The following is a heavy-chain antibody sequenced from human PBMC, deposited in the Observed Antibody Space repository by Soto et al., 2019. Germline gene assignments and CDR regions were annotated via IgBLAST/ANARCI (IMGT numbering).Heavy chain of an antibody. CDR3: AAEDYSDAGIYYLAEH. V-gene: IGHV3-74*01. J-gene: IGHJ1*01. CDR1: GVTFNNYG. CDR2: ISGDGRST. Sequence: EVQLVESGGGLVQPGGSLRLSCTASGVTFNNYGLHWVRQAPGKGLVWVSCISGDGRSTTYEDSVKGRFTISRDNAKNTMCLQMNSVSAEDTAVYHCAAEDYSDAGIYYLAEHWGQGTLFTVSS. D-gene: IGHD3-10*01.